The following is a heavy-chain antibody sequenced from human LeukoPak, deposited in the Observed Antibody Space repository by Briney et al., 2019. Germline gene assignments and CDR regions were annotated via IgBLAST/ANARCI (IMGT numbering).Heavy chain of an antibody. Sequence: VGSLRLSRAAPGFTPMSYSMNSVRRELGKGLEWVSYISSSSTIYYADSVKGRFTISRDNAKNSLYLQMNSLRAEDTAVYYCASGDYMDSWGQGTLVTVSS. V-gene: IGHV3-48*01. CDR2: ISSSSTI. D-gene: IGHD3-16*01. CDR1: GFTPMSYS. J-gene: IGHJ4*02. CDR3: ASGDYMDS.